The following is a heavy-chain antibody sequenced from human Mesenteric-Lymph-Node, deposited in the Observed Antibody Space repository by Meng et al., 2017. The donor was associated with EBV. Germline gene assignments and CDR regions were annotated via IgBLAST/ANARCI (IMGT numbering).Heavy chain of an antibody. CDR2: INAYNGDT. CDR3: ARVEVGITSGDY. Sequence: VQLWQLGGWGKNPGASVKGSCNASGYTFTNYGITWVRQAPGQGLEWMGWINAYNGDTNYAQTLQGRVTMTTDTSTSTAYMELRSLRSDDTAVYYCARVEVGITSGDYWGQGTLVTVSS. CDR1: GYTFTNYG. V-gene: IGHV1-18*01. D-gene: IGHD2-21*01. J-gene: IGHJ4*02.